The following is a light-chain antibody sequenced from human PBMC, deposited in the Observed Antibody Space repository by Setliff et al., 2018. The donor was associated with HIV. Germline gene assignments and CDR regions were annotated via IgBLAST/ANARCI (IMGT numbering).Light chain of an antibody. CDR1: TGAVASGHY. Sequence: QAVVTQEPSLTVSPGGTVTLTCASSTGAVASGHYANWFQQKPGQAPRALIYSTTYKHSWTPARFSGSLLGGRAALILSDVRPEDEAEYYCLLYYGGFYVFGSGTKVTVL. CDR2: STT. V-gene: IGLV7-43*01. J-gene: IGLJ1*01. CDR3: LLYYGGFYV.